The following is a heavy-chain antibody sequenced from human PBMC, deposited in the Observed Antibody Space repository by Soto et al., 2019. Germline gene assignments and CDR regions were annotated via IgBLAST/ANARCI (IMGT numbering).Heavy chain of an antibody. V-gene: IGHV1-69*13. CDR1: GGTFSSYA. CDR2: IIPIFGTA. Sequence: GASVKVSCKASGGTFSSYAISWVRQAPGQGLEWMGGIIPIFGTANYAQKFQGRVTITADESTSTAYMELSSLRSEDTAVYYCARVPNRYCSSTSCHDAFEIWGQGTMVTVSS. CDR3: ARVPNRYCSSTSCHDAFEI. D-gene: IGHD2-2*01. J-gene: IGHJ3*02.